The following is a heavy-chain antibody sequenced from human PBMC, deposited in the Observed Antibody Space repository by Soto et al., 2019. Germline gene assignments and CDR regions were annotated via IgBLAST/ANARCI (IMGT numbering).Heavy chain of an antibody. CDR1: GFTFSSYE. Sequence: PGGSLRLSCAASGFTFSSYEMNWVRQAPGKGLEWVSYISSSGSTIYYADSVKGRFTTSRDNAKNSLYLQMNSLRAEDTAVYYCTRPNDFWSGYDYWGQGTLVTVSS. V-gene: IGHV3-48*03. D-gene: IGHD3-3*01. J-gene: IGHJ4*02. CDR2: ISSSGSTI. CDR3: TRPNDFWSGYDY.